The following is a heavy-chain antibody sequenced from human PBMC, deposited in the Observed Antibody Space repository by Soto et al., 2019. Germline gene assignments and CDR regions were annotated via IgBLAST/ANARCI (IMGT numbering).Heavy chain of an antibody. D-gene: IGHD6-13*01. CDR2: IDPSDSQT. J-gene: IGHJ4*02. Sequence: GESRKISCKGSGYSFAGYWITWVRQKPGKGLEWMGRIDPSDSQTYYSPSFRGHVTTSVTKSITTVFLQWSSLRASDTAMYYCARQIYDSGTGPNFQYYFDSWGQGTPVTVSS. CDR1: GYSFAGYW. CDR3: ARQIYDSGTGPNFQYYFDS. V-gene: IGHV5-10-1*01.